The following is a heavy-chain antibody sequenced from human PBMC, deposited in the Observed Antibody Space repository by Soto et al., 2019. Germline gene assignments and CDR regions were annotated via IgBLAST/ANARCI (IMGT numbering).Heavy chain of an antibody. CDR3: ARGRGSSYYYYYYGMDV. J-gene: IGHJ6*02. V-gene: IGHV4-61*01. Sequence: SETLSLTXTVSGGSVSSGSYYWSWIRQPPGKGLEWIGYIYYSGSTNYNPSLKSRVTISVDTSKNQFSPKLSSVTAADTAVYYCARGRGSSYYYYYYGMDVWGQGTTVTVSS. D-gene: IGHD2-2*01. CDR2: IYYSGST. CDR1: GGSVSSGSYY.